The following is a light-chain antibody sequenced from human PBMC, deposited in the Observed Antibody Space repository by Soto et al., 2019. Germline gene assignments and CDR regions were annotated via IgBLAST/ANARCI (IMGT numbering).Light chain of an antibody. CDR2: ATS. Sequence: IQLTQSPSSLSASVGDRVTITCRASQRISNYLAWYQQKPGKAPELLIYATSTLQSGVPSRFSGSGSGTDFTLTISSLQPEDFATYFCQQLDSYPLTFGPATKVDIK. J-gene: IGKJ3*01. CDR3: QQLDSYPLT. CDR1: QRISNY. V-gene: IGKV1-9*01.